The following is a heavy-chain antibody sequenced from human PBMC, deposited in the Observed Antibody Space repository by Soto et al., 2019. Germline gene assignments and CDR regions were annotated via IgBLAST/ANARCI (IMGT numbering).Heavy chain of an antibody. J-gene: IGHJ6*02. CDR2: FDPEDGET. CDR1: GYTLTELS. V-gene: IGHV1-24*01. CDR3: ATVFLVYYDVAPYFSGLAF. Sequence: GASVKVSCKVSGYTLTELSMHWVRQAPGKGLEWMGGFDPEDGETIYAQKFQGRVTMTEDTSTDTAYMELSSLRSEDTAVYYCATVFLVYYDVAPYFSGLAFWGQGPTVPVSS. D-gene: IGHD3-22*01.